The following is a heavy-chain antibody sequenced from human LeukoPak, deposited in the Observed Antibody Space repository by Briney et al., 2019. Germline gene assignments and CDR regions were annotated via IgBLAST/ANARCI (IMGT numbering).Heavy chain of an antibody. D-gene: IGHD3-22*01. Sequence: PGGSLRLSCAASGFTFSSYGMHWVPQAPGKGLEWVAFIRYDGSNKYYADSVKGRFTISRDNSKNTLYLQMNSLTAEDTAVYSCAKLHYDSSGYYSPDFDYWGQGTLVTVSS. CDR1: GFTFSSYG. V-gene: IGHV3-30*02. J-gene: IGHJ4*02. CDR2: IRYDGSNK. CDR3: AKLHYDSSGYYSPDFDY.